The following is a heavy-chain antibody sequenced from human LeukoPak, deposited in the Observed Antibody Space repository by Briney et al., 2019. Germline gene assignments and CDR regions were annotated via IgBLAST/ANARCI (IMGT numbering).Heavy chain of an antibody. D-gene: IGHD3-10*01. CDR2: IYSGGST. V-gene: IGHV3-53*05. J-gene: IGHJ4*02. CDR1: GFTVSSNY. Sequence: GGSLRLSCAASGFTVSSNYMSWVRQAPGKGLEWVSVIYSGGSTYYADSVKGRFTISRDNSKNTLYLQMNSLRAEDTAVYYCARSSRGVRGVFDYWGQGTLVTVSS. CDR3: ARSSRGVRGVFDY.